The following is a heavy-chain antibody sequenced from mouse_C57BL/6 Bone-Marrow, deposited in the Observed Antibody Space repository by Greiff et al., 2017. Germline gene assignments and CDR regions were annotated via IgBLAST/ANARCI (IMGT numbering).Heavy chain of an antibody. CDR2: INPNNGGP. CDR3: ANNYGYYWYFDV. V-gene: IGHV1-26*01. CDR1: GYTFTDYY. Sequence: VQLQHPGPELVKPGASVKISCKASGYTFTDYYMNWVKQSHGKSLEWIGDINPNNGGPSYNQKFKGKATLTVDKSSSAAYMELRSLTSEDSAVYYGANNYGYYWYFDVGGTGTTVTVSS. J-gene: IGHJ1*03. D-gene: IGHD2-2*01.